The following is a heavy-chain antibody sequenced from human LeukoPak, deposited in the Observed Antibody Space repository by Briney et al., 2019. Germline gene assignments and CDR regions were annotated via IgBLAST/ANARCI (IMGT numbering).Heavy chain of an antibody. J-gene: IGHJ4*02. D-gene: IGHD3-22*01. CDR1: GGSISSYY. CDR2: IYYSGST. CDR3: ARHPSDYYDSLALDY. V-gene: IGHV4-59*01. Sequence: SETLSLTCTVSGGSISSYYWSWIRQPPGKGLEWIRYIYYSGSTNYNPSLKSRVTISVDTSKNQFSLKLSSVTAADTAVYYCARHPSDYYDSLALDYWGQGTLVTVSS.